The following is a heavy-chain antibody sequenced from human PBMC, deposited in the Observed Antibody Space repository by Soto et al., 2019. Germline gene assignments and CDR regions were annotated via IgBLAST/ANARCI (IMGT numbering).Heavy chain of an antibody. CDR2: LSRSGNTI. D-gene: IGHD1-1*01. V-gene: IGHV3-11*01. J-gene: IGHJ3*02. CDR3: ARSSGWNEADAFDI. CDR1: GFTLGDYE. Sequence: QVQLVESGGGLFQPGGSLRLSCAASGFTLGDYEMSWIRQAPGKGLEWVSFLSRSGNTIYYADSVKGRFSISRDNAKNSVFLQMKSLRVEDTAAYFCARSSGWNEADAFDIWCQGTVVTVSA.